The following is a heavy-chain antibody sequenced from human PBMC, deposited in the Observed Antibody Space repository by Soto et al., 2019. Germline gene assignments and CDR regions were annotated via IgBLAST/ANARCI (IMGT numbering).Heavy chain of an antibody. CDR1: GYTFTSYG. Sequence: ASVKVSCKASGYTFTSYGISWVRQAPGQGLEWMGWISAYNGNTNYAQKLQGRVTMTTDTSTSTAYMELRSLRSDDTAVYHCASVKYYYDSSGYSENWFDPWGQGTLVTVS. V-gene: IGHV1-18*01. D-gene: IGHD3-22*01. CDR2: ISAYNGNT. CDR3: ASVKYYYDSSGYSENWFDP. J-gene: IGHJ5*02.